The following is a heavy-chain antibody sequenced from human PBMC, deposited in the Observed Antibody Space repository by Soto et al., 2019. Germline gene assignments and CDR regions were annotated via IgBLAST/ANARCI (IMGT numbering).Heavy chain of an antibody. D-gene: IGHD6-13*01. J-gene: IGHJ6*02. CDR1: GFTFSSYA. CDR2: ISYDGSNK. Sequence: LRLSCAASGFTFSSYAMHWVRQAPGKGLEWVAVISYDGSNKYYADSVKGRFTISRDNSKNTLYLQMNSLRAEDTAVYYCARDRGQQLDLYYGMDVWGQGTTVTVSS. V-gene: IGHV3-30-3*01. CDR3: ARDRGQQLDLYYGMDV.